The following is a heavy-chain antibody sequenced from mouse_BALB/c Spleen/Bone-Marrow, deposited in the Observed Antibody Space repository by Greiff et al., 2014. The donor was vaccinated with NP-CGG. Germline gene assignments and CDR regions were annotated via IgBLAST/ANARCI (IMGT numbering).Heavy chain of an antibody. CDR2: ISYSGST. CDR1: GYSITSDYA. D-gene: IGHD1-1*01. Sequence: EVHLVESGPGLVKPSQSLSLTCTVTGYSITSDYAWNWIRQFPGNKLGWMGYISYSGSTSYNPSLKSRISITRDTSKNQFFLQLNSVTTEDTATYYCARWRDYYGSSCYWYFDVWGAGTTVTVSS. V-gene: IGHV3-2*02. CDR3: ARWRDYYGSSCYWYFDV. J-gene: IGHJ1*01.